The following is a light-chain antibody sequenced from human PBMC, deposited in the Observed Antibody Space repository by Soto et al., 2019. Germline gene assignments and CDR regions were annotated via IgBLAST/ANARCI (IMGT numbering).Light chain of an antibody. CDR1: QSVSSSY. CDR3: QQYGSSPYT. CDR2: GAS. J-gene: IGKJ2*01. Sequence: EIVLTQSPGTLSLSPGERATLSCRASQSVSSSYLAWYQQKPGQAPRLLIYGASSSATGIPDRFSGSGSGTDFTVTISSLEPEDFAVYYCQQYGSSPYTFGQGTKLEIK. V-gene: IGKV3-20*01.